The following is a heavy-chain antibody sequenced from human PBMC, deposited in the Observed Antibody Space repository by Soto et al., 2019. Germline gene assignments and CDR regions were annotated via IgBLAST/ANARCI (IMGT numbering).Heavy chain of an antibody. Sequence: ASVKVSCTAYGYPFACYYMRWVRQASEQGPEWMGSINPNSGGTNYAQKFKGRVTMTRDTSITTAYMELSRLRSDDTAVYYCARLRSSGDRVYYYYYGMDVWGQGTTVTVSS. CDR3: ARLRSSGDRVYYYYYGMDV. CDR1: GYPFACYY. CDR2: INPNSGGT. V-gene: IGHV1-2*02. D-gene: IGHD3-22*01. J-gene: IGHJ6*02.